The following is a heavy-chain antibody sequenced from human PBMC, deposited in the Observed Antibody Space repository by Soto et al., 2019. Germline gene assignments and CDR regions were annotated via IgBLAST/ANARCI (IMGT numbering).Heavy chain of an antibody. Sequence: VQLLESGGGLVQPGGSLRLSCAASGFTFSSYAMSWVRQAPGKGREWVSAISGSGGSTYYADSVKGRFTISRDNSKNTLSLQMNRLRAEDTAVYYCTSPRTTVTTVETYSDFDLWGRGTLVTVSS. V-gene: IGHV3-23*01. J-gene: IGHJ2*01. CDR1: GFTFSSYA. D-gene: IGHD4-17*01. CDR3: TSPRTTVTTVETYSDFDL. CDR2: ISGSGGST.